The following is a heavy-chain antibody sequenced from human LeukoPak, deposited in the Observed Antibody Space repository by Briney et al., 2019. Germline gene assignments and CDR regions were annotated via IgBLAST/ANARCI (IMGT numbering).Heavy chain of an antibody. J-gene: IGHJ4*02. CDR3: AKGGEYYAHRPFDY. D-gene: IGHD3-16*01. Sequence: GGSLRLSCAASGLTFSIYAMSWVRQAPGKGLEWVSAISGSGGSTYYADSVKGRFTISRDNSKNTLYLQMNSLRAEDTAVYYCAKGGEYYAHRPFDYWGQGTLVTVSS. CDR2: ISGSGGST. V-gene: IGHV3-23*01. CDR1: GLTFSIYA.